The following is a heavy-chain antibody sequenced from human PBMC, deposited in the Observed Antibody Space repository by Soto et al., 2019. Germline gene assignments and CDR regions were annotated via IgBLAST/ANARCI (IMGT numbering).Heavy chain of an antibody. V-gene: IGHV1-2*04. CDR3: ARGDVDTAMVIGFDY. Sequence: ASVKVSCKASGYTFTGYYMHWVRQAPGQGLEWMGWINTNSGGTNYAKKYQGWVPMTRDTSFSTAYLELSRLRSDDTALYYCARGDVDTAMVIGFDYWGQGTLVTVSS. CDR1: GYTFTGYY. CDR2: INTNSGGT. J-gene: IGHJ4*02. D-gene: IGHD5-18*01.